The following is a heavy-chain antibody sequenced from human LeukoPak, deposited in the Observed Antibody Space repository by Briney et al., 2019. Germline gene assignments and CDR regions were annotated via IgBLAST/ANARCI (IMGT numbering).Heavy chain of an antibody. V-gene: IGHV3-23*01. Sequence: GGSLRLSCAASGFTFSTFALNWVRQAPGEGLEWVSSISNGGSSTYYADSVKGRFTISRDNSKNTLYLQMNSLRAEDTAVYYCAKHLYDSSGYYPPMDHWGQGTLVTVSS. J-gene: IGHJ4*02. CDR3: AKHLYDSSGYYPPMDH. D-gene: IGHD3-22*01. CDR2: ISNGGSST. CDR1: GFTFSTFA.